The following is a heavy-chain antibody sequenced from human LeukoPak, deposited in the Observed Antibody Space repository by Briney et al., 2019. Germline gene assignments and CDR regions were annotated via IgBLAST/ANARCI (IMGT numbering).Heavy chain of an antibody. CDR3: ARVDYDNILHAFDI. CDR2: IIPILGIA. D-gene: IGHD3-22*01. V-gene: IGHV1-69*04. CDR1: GGTFSSYA. Sequence: ASVKVSCKASGGTFSSYAISWVRQAPGQGLEWMGRIIPILGIANYAQKFQGRVTITAGKSTSTAYMELSSLRSEDTAVYYCARVDYDNILHAFDIWGQGTMVTVSS. J-gene: IGHJ3*02.